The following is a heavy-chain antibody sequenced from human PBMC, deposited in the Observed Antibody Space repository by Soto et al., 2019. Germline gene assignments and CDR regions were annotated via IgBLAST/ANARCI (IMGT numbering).Heavy chain of an antibody. Sequence: SETLSLTCTVSGGSISSYYWGWIRQPPGKGLEWIGSIYYSGSTYYNPSLKSRVTISVDTSKNQFSLKLSSVTAADTAVYYCARHQGYCSGGSCYPDAFDIWGQGTMVTVS. D-gene: IGHD2-15*01. V-gene: IGHV4-39*01. CDR1: GGSISSYY. CDR3: ARHQGYCSGGSCYPDAFDI. J-gene: IGHJ3*02. CDR2: IYYSGST.